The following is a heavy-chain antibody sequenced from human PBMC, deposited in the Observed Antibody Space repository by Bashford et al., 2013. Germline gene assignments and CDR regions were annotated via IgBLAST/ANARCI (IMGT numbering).Heavy chain of an antibody. CDR2: ISYDGSNK. V-gene: IGHV3-30*18. D-gene: IGHD2-15*01. CDR3: AKDGDIYYYYGMDV. Sequence: VRQAPGKGLEWVAVISYDGSNKYYADSVKGRFTISRDNSKNTLYLQMNSLRAEDTAVYYCAKDGDIYYYYGMDVWGQGTTVTVSS. J-gene: IGHJ6*02.